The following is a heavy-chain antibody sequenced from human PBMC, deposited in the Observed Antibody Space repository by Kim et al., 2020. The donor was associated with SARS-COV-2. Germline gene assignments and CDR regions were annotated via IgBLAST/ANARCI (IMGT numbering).Heavy chain of an antibody. J-gene: IGHJ4*02. CDR1: GGSISSYY. V-gene: IGHV4-59*01. Sequence: SETLSLTCTVSGGSISSYYWSWIRQPPGKGLEWIGYIYYSGSTNYNPSLKSRVTISVDTSKNQFSLKLSSVTAADTAVYYCARGRYSSGWDYFDYWGQGT. CDR3: ARGRYSSGWDYFDY. CDR2: IYYSGST. D-gene: IGHD6-19*01.